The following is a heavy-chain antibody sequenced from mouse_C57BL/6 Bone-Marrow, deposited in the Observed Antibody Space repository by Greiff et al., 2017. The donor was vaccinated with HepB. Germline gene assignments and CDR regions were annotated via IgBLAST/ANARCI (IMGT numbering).Heavy chain of an antibody. CDR2: INPNYGTT. CDR1: GYSFTDYN. CDR3: AREGYYGSSYVDYFDY. J-gene: IGHJ2*01. D-gene: IGHD1-1*01. Sequence: EVKLQESGPELVKPGASVKISCKASGYSFTDYNMNWVKQSNGKSLEWIGVINPNYGTTSYNQKFKGKATLTVDQSSSTAYMQLNSLTSEDSAVYYCAREGYYGSSYVDYFDYWGQGTTLTVSS. V-gene: IGHV1-39*01.